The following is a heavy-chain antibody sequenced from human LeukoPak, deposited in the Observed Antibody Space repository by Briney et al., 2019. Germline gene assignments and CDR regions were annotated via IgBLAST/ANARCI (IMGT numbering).Heavy chain of an antibody. J-gene: IGHJ4*02. CDR1: GYTFSSYG. Sequence: ASVKISCKASGYTFSSYGISWVRQARGQGLEWMGWISAYNGNTNYAQKLQGRVTMTTDTSTSKAYMELRSLRAEDTAVYYCARDAFDEFNILTGYHDYWGQGTLVTVSS. V-gene: IGHV1-18*01. CDR3: ARDAFDEFNILTGYHDY. CDR2: ISAYNGNT. D-gene: IGHD3-9*01.